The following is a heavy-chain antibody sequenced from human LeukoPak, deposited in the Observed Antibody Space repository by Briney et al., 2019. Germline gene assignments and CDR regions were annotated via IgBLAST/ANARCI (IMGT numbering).Heavy chain of an antibody. J-gene: IGHJ4*02. CDR2: IKREGREK. CDR3: AREMSGGSCFDY. V-gene: IGHV3-7*01. Sequence: GGSLRLSCAASGFPLSIYWILWLRQAPGRGRECVANIKREGREKYYGDSVRARFTLPRDNAKNSLYLQMNSLRAEETAVFYCAREMSGGSCFDYWGQGTLVTVSS. CDR1: GFPLSIYW. D-gene: IGHD2-15*01.